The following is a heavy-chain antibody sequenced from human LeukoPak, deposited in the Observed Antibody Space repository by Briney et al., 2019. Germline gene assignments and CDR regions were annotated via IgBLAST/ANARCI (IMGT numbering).Heavy chain of an antibody. CDR1: GGSISSYY. V-gene: IGHV3-15*01. J-gene: IGHJ4*02. Sequence: ETLSLTCTVSGGSISSYYWSWVRQAPGKGLEWVGRIKSKTDGGTTDYAAPVKGRFAISRDDSKNTVYLQMNSLKTEDTAVYYCSTEQLVLGRWGQGTLVTVSS. D-gene: IGHD6-13*01. CDR3: STEQLVLGR. CDR2: IKSKTDGGTT.